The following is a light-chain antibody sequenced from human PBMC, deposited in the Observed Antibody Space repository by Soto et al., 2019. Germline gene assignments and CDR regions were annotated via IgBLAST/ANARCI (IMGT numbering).Light chain of an antibody. CDR1: QNVSSN. CDR3: QQYNNWPTWT. V-gene: IGKV3-15*01. J-gene: IGKJ1*01. Sequence: EIVLTQSPGTLSLSPGARATLSCRARQNVSSNLAWYQQKPGQAPRLLLYGASTRATGIPARFSGIGSGTEFSLTICCLQSEDFAVYYCQQYNNWPTWTFGQGTKVDNK. CDR2: GAS.